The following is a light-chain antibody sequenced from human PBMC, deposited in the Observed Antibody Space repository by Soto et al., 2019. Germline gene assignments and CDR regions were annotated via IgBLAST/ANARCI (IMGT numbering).Light chain of an antibody. CDR3: SSYTSSSTLYV. CDR2: EVS. V-gene: IGLV2-14*01. Sequence: QSFLTHPASGSGSPGQSLTISCTGSYNYVSWSQQHPGKAPKLMIYEVSNRPSGVSNRFSGSKSGNTASLTISGLQAEDEADYYCSSYTSSSTLYVSGPGTKVTVL. J-gene: IGLJ1*01. CDR1: YNY.